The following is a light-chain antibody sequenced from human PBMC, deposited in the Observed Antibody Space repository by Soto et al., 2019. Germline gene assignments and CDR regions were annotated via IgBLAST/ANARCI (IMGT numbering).Light chain of an antibody. CDR3: QSYNNIIGV. CDR2: EDD. J-gene: IGLJ7*01. CDR1: SGSIASNF. Sequence: NFMLTQPHSVSESPGKTVTISCTRSSGSIASNFVQWYQQRPGSAPTTVIYEDDQRPSGVPGRFSGSIDRSSNSASLTISGLKTEVEADYYCQSYNNIIGVFGGGTQLTVL. V-gene: IGLV6-57*04.